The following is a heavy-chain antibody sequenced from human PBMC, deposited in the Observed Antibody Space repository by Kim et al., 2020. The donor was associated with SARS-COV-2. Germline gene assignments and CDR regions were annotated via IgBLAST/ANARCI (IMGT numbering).Heavy chain of an antibody. D-gene: IGHD5-18*01. CDR3: ARGRYKDS. CDR2: IQPSGSA. CDR1: GDSFSGFY. V-gene: IGHV4-34*01. Sequence: PETLSLTCGVKGDSFSGFYCSWIRQPPGRGLEWIGEIQPSGSANYNPSLKSRVTISSDTSKTHFFLNLTSVTAAATAVYYCARGRYKDSWGQGTLVAVSS. J-gene: IGHJ5*02.